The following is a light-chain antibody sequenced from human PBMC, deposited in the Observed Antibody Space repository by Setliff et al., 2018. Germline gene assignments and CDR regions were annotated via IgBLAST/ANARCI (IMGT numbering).Light chain of an antibody. CDR1: QSISRW. J-gene: IGKJ1*01. CDR3: LQYNSNSRGWT. V-gene: IGKV1-5*03. Sequence: DIQMTQSPSTLSASVGDRVTITCRASQSISRWMAWYQQKPGKAPKLLIYKASSLQSGVSSRFSGSGSGTEFTLTISSLQPDDFATYYCLQYNSNSRGWTFGQGTKVDIK. CDR2: KAS.